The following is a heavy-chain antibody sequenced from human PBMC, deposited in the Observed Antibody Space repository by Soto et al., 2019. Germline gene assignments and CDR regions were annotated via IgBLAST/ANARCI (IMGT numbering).Heavy chain of an antibody. CDR2: IKQDGGEK. V-gene: IGHV3-7*01. CDR3: AREGPTYNFDY. CDR1: GFSLSGNW. Sequence: EVQLVESGGGLVQPGGSLRLSCVGSGFSLSGNWMNWVRQAPGKGLEWVANIKQDGGEKYYVDSVKGRFIISRDNARNTLYLQMSFLRVEDTAIYYCAREGPTYNFDYWGQGTPVTVSS. D-gene: IGHD1-1*01. J-gene: IGHJ4*02.